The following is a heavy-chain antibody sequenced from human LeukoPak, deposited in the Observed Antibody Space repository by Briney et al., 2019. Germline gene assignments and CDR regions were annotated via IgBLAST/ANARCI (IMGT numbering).Heavy chain of an antibody. V-gene: IGHV4-39*01. D-gene: IGHD6-19*01. CDR1: GGSISSSSYY. CDR3: ARQLEYSSGWFDY. J-gene: IGHJ4*02. Sequence: SETLSLTCTVSGGSISSSSYYWGWIRQLPGKGLEWIGSIYYSGSTYYNPSLKSRVTISVDTSKNQFSLKLSSVTAADTAVYYCARQLEYSSGWFDYWGQGTLVTVSS. CDR2: IYYSGST.